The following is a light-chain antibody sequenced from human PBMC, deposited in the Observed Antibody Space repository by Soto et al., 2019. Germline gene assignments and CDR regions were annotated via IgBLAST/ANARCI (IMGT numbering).Light chain of an antibody. CDR2: GAS. CDR1: QSISKY. Sequence: DIQMTQSPSSLSASVGDRVTITCRASQSISKYLNWYQQKPGKAPKILIYGASSLQSGVPSRFSGSGSGTDFTLTISSLQPEDSATYYCQQSYSTHALTFGGGTKVDIK. CDR3: QQSYSTHALT. V-gene: IGKV1-39*01. J-gene: IGKJ4*01.